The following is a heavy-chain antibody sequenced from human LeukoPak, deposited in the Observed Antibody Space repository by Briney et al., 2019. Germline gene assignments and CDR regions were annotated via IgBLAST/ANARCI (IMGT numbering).Heavy chain of an antibody. CDR2: MNPNSGNT. V-gene: IGHV1-8*01. CDR1: RYTFTSYD. D-gene: IGHD3-10*01. CDR3: ERAAMVRENYGMDV. Sequence: GASVKVSCKASRYTFTSYDINWVRQATGQGLEGMGWMNPNSGNTGYATKFQGRVTMTKNTSISTANMELSSLRAEDTAVYYCERAAMVRENYGMDVWGQGTTVTVSS. J-gene: IGHJ6*02.